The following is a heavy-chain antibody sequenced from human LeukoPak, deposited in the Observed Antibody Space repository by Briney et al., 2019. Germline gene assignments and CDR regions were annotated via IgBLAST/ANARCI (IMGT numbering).Heavy chain of an antibody. CDR2: VFYDGSNK. V-gene: IGHV3-33*01. D-gene: IGHD2/OR15-2a*01. CDR1: GFTFSNYG. Sequence: GSLRLSCAASGFTFSNYGMHWVRQAPGKGLEWVAVVFYDGSNKHYADFVKGRFTISRDNSKNTLYLQMNNLRAEDTAVYYCARDQAYYFSFADYWGQGNLVTVSS. CDR3: ARDQAYYFSFADY. J-gene: IGHJ4*02.